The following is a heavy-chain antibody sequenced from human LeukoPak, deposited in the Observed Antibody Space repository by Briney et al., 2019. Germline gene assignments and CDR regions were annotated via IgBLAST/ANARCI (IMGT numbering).Heavy chain of an antibody. Sequence: PSETLSLTCTVSGGSISSGSYYWSWVRQAQGKGLEWVSAISGSGGSTYYADSVKGRFTISRDNSKNTLYLQMNSLRAEDTAVYYCAKGSPLLWFGDPRADWFDPWGQGTLVTVSS. CDR3: AKGSPLLWFGDPRADWFDP. CDR1: GGSISSGSYY. J-gene: IGHJ5*02. V-gene: IGHV3-23*01. CDR2: ISGSGGST. D-gene: IGHD3-10*01.